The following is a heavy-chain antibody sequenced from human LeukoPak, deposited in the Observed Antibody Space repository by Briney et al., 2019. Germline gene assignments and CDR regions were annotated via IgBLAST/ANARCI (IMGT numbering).Heavy chain of an antibody. CDR2: ISGSGGST. CDR1: GFTFSSYA. J-gene: IGHJ4*02. CDR3: EQEPAYEILTGRAPFDY. Sequence: GGSLRLSCSASGFTFSSYAMSWVRQAPGKELDWVAAISGSGGSTYYADSVKGRFTISRDNSKNTLYLQMNSLRAEDTAVFFCEQEPAYEILTGRAPFDYWGQGTLVTVSS. V-gene: IGHV3-23*01. D-gene: IGHD3-9*01.